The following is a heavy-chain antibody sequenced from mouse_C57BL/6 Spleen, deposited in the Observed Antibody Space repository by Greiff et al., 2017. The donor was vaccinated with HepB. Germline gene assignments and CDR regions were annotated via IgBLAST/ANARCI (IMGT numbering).Heavy chain of an antibody. CDR1: GYTFTSYW. CDR3: ARGGYYSNYPWYFDV. J-gene: IGHJ1*03. V-gene: IGHV1-64*01. Sequence: QVQLQQPGAELVKPGASVKLSCKASGYTFTSYWMHWVKQRPGQGLEWIGMIHPNSGSTNYNEKFKSKATLTVDKSSSTAYMQHSSLTSEDSAVYYCARGGYYSNYPWYFDVWGTGTTVTVSS. D-gene: IGHD2-5*01. CDR2: IHPNSGST.